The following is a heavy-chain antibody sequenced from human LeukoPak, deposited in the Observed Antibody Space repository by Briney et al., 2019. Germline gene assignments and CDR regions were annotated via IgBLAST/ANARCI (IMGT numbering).Heavy chain of an antibody. CDR3: ARYGGATLYYYYYMDV. J-gene: IGHJ6*03. CDR2: IYYSGST. Sequence: SETLSLTCTASGGSISSGGYYWSWIRQHPGKGLEWIGYIYYSGSTYYNPSLKSRVTISVDTSKNQFSLKLSSVTAADTAVYYCARYGGATLYYYYYMDVWGKGTTVTVSS. D-gene: IGHD1-26*01. V-gene: IGHV4-31*03. CDR1: GGSISSGGYY.